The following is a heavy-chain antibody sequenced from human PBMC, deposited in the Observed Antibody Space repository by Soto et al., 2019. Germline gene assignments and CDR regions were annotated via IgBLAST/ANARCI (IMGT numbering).Heavy chain of an antibody. CDR2: VYYSGIT. J-gene: IGHJ6*03. CDR1: GDSVNSNNVY. CDR3: ARARFGVGLYYYMDV. V-gene: IGHV4-39*01. Sequence: PSETLSLTCTVSGDSVNSNNVYCGGVRQPPGKRLEFIGNVYYSGITYYNPAFESRVTISVDTSKNQFSLKLTSVTAADTAVYYCARARFGVGLYYYMDVWGKGTTVTVSS. D-gene: IGHD3-3*01.